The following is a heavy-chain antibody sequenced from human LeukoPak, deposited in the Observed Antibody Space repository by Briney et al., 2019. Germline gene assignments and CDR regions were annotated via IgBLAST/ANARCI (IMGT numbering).Heavy chain of an antibody. V-gene: IGHV4-4*07. CDR1: GGSVSSYY. D-gene: IGHD3-3*01. J-gene: IGHJ3*02. CDR2: INPSGST. Sequence: PSETLFLTCTVSGGSVSSYYWSWIRQPAGKGLEWIGRINPSGSTNYNPSLKSRLTMSVDTSKNQFSLKLSSVTAADTAVYYCAKYYGFWSGYYDIWGQGTMVTVSS. CDR3: AKYYGFWSGYYDI.